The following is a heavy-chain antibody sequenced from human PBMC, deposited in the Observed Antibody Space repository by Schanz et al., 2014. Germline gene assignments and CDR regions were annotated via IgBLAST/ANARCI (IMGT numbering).Heavy chain of an antibody. Sequence: QVQLQESGPGLVKPSGTLSLTCAVSGGSISSEYWNWIRQPAGKGLEWIGRISTSGSTNYNPSLRSRVSMSIGTPKTHFSLRLSSLTAADTAVYYCATWRGDDSGGHGQFDYWGQGALVTVSS. CDR3: ATWRGDDSGGHGQFDY. CDR2: ISTSGST. V-gene: IGHV4-4*07. D-gene: IGHD3-22*01. CDR1: GGSISSEY. J-gene: IGHJ4*02.